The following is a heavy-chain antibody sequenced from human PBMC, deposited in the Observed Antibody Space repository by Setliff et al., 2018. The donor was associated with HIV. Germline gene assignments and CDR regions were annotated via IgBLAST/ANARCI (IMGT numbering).Heavy chain of an antibody. V-gene: IGHV3-66*01. CDR2: IYSGGST. CDR3: ARDRRGMDV. Sequence: GGSLRLSCAASGFSFDDHAMHWVRQAPGKGLEWVSLIYSGGSTYYADSVKGRFTVSRDNSKNTLYLQMNSLRAEDTAVYYCARDRRGMDVWGQGTTVTVSS. CDR1: GFSFDDHA. J-gene: IGHJ6*02.